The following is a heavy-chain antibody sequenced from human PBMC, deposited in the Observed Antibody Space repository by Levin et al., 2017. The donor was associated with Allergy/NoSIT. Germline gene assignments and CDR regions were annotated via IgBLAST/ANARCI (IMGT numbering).Heavy chain of an antibody. CDR2: IVVDSDDT. CDR3: AADRRWGGSRWQPYNYYSGMDV. D-gene: IGHD6-13*01. Sequence: PGESLKISCKASGFTFTSSAVQWVRQARGQRLEWIGWIVVDSDDTDYAQKFQERVNIAWDMSTNTAYMELSSLRSEDTAVYYCAADRRWGGSRWQPYNYYSGMDVWGQGTTVTVSS. J-gene: IGHJ6*02. V-gene: IGHV1-58*01. CDR1: GFTFTSSA.